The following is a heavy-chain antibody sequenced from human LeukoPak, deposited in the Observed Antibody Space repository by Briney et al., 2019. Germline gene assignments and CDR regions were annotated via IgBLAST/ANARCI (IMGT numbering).Heavy chain of an antibody. Sequence: PSETLSLTCSVSGGSISSYYWSWTRQPAGKGLEWIGRIYTSGSTNYNPSLKSRVTISVDTSKNQFSLKLNSVTAADTAVYYCARFTPQGYGWGGYNRFDPWGQGTLVTVSS. V-gene: IGHV4-4*07. J-gene: IGHJ5*02. CDR2: IYTSGST. CDR3: ARFTPQGYGWGGYNRFDP. D-gene: IGHD3-16*01. CDR1: GGSISSYY.